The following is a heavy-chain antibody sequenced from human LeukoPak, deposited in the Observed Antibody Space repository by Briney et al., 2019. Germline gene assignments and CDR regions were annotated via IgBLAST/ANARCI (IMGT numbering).Heavy chain of an antibody. CDR3: ARDSRGYGSGSSTYYFDY. CDR1: GFTFSTYG. Sequence: GRSLRLSCAASGFTFSTYGMRWVRQAPGKGLEWAAVISYDGNKKFYADSVKGRFTTSRDNSKNTLYLQMNSLRAEDTAVYYCARDSRGYGSGSSTYYFDYWGQGTLVTVSS. D-gene: IGHD3-10*01. CDR2: ISYDGNKK. J-gene: IGHJ4*02. V-gene: IGHV3-30*03.